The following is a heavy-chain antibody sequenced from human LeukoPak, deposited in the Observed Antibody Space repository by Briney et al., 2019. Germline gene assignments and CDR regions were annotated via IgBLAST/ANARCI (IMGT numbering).Heavy chain of an antibody. D-gene: IGHD2-8*01. Sequence: GGSLRLSCAASGFTFGSYAMSWVRQAPGKGLEWVSAISGSGGSTYYADSVKGRFTISRDNSKNTLYLQMNSLRAEDTAVYYCAKDRAGFYILVYAMVWGQGTLVTVSS. V-gene: IGHV3-23*01. CDR2: ISGSGGST. CDR1: GFTFGSYA. J-gene: IGHJ4*02. CDR3: AKDRAGFYILVYAMV.